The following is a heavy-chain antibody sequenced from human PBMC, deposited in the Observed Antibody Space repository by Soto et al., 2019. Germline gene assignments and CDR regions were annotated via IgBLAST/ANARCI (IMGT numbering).Heavy chain of an antibody. CDR1: DFAFNNVW. J-gene: IGHJ6*01. Sequence: EVQVVESGGGLVKPGGSLGLSCAVSDFAFNNVWMNWVRQAPGKGLEWVGHIKSKTGGGATDYAAPVKGRFTISRDDSKNTLYLQMNSLKTEDTAVYYCTTGRRDYYYYGLDVW. V-gene: IGHV3-15*07. CDR3: TTGRRDYYYYGLDV. CDR2: IKSKTGGGAT.